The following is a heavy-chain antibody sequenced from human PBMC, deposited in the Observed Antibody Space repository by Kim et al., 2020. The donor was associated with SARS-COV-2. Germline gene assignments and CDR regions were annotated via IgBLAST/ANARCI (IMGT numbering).Heavy chain of an antibody. V-gene: IGHV3-43*01. CDR2: ISWDGGST. Sequence: GGSLRLSCAASGFTFDDYTMHWVRQAPGKGLEWVSLISWDGGSTYYADSVKGRFTISRDNSKNSLYLQMNSLRTEDTALYYCAKDRYRGYSYGRIDYWGQGTLVTVSS. J-gene: IGHJ4*02. CDR3: AKDRYRGYSYGRIDY. CDR1: GFTFDDYT. D-gene: IGHD5-18*01.